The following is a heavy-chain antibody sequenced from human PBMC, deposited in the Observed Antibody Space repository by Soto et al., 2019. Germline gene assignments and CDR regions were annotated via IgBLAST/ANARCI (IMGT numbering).Heavy chain of an antibody. D-gene: IGHD3-10*01. Sequence: GGSLRLSCAASGFTFSSYGMHWVRQAPGKGLEWVAVISYDGSNKYYADSVKGRFTISRDNSKNTLYLQMNSLRAEDTAVYYCAKGAGAYMVRGVMPDYWGQGTLVTVSS. V-gene: IGHV3-30*18. CDR1: GFTFSSYG. CDR3: AKGAGAYMVRGVMPDY. CDR2: ISYDGSNK. J-gene: IGHJ4*02.